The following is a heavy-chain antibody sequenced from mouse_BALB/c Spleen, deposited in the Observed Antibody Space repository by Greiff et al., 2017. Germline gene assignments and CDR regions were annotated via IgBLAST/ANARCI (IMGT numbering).Heavy chain of an antibody. Sequence: EVQVVESGGGLVQPGGSLRLSCATSGFTFTDYYMSWVRQPPGKALEWLGFIRNKANGYTTEYSASVKGRFTISRDNSQSILYLQMNTLRAEDSATYYCARDRYDEAMDYWGQGTSVTVSS. CDR1: GFTFTDYY. J-gene: IGHJ4*01. CDR3: ARDRYDEAMDY. CDR2: IRNKANGYTT. V-gene: IGHV7-3*02. D-gene: IGHD2-14*01.